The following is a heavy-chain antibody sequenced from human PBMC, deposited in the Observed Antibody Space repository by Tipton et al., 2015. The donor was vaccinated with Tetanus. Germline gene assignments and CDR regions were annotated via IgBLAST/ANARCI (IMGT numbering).Heavy chain of an antibody. CDR3: ARGPRHDGYKYYAMDV. CDR2: IIPLFGAV. CDR1: GGTFGSYA. Sequence: QSGAEVKKPGSSVKISCEASGGTFGSYAINWVRQAPGQGLEWMGGIIPLFGAVNYAPAFHGRLTITADKASSPAYLELNDLRSADRAVFYCARGPRHDGYKYYAMDVWGQGTTVTVSS. V-gene: IGHV1-69*06. J-gene: IGHJ6*02. D-gene: IGHD3-16*01.